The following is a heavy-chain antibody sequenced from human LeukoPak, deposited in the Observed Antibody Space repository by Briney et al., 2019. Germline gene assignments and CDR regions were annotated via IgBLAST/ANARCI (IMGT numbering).Heavy chain of an antibody. J-gene: IGHJ4*02. D-gene: IGHD6-13*01. CDR1: GGSISSYY. CDR2: IYYSGST. V-gene: IGHV4-59*01. Sequence: HSETLSLTCTVSGGSISSYYWSWIRQPPGKGLEWIGYIYYSGSTNYNPSLKSRVTISVDTSKNQFSLRLSSVTAADTAVYYCARVTGYVMEDYFDYWGQGTLVTVSS. CDR3: ARVTGYVMEDYFDY.